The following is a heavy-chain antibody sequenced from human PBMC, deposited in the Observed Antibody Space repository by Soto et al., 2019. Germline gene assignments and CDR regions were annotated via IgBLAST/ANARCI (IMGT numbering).Heavy chain of an antibody. V-gene: IGHV3-30*04. J-gene: IGHJ6*02. D-gene: IGHD3-22*01. CDR2: ISFDGSNK. CDR1: KFTFRTYI. Sequence: QVQLVESEGGVVQPERSQRLSCAASKFTFRTYIMHWVRQAPGKGLEWVALISFDGSNKYYADSVKGRFTISRDNSKNTMYLQMNSLRPEDTAVYYCAREMIPMIMGGMSAMDVWGQGTTVTVSS. CDR3: AREMIPMIMGGMSAMDV.